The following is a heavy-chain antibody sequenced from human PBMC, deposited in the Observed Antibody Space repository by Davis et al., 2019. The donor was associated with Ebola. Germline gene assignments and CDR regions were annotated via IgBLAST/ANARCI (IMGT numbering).Heavy chain of an antibody. D-gene: IGHD1-26*01. CDR2: ISAYNGNT. J-gene: IGHJ3*02. V-gene: IGHV1-18*01. CDR1: GYTFTSYG. CDR3: ARTSIVGTTTTASDI. Sequence: AASVKVSCKASGYTFTSYGISWVRQAPGQGLEWMGWISAYNGNTNYAQKLQGRVTMTTDTSTGTAYMELRSLRSDDTAVYFCARTSIVGTTTTASDIWGQGTKVTVSS.